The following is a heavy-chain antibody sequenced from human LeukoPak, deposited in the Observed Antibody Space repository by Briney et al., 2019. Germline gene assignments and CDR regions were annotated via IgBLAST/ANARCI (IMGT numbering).Heavy chain of an antibody. CDR1: GFTFSSYW. Sequence: PGGSLRLSCAASGFTFSSYWMSWVRQAPGKGLEWVANIKQDGSEKYYVDSVMGRFTISRDNAKNSLFLQMNSLRAEDTAVYYCARTRITMIVGLASRFDYWGQGILVTVSS. CDR2: IKQDGSEK. V-gene: IGHV3-7*01. CDR3: ARTRITMIVGLASRFDY. J-gene: IGHJ4*02. D-gene: IGHD3-22*01.